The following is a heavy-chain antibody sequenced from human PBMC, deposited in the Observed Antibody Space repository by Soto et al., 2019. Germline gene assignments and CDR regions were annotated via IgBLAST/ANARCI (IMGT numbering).Heavy chain of an antibody. Sequence: QVQLQESGPGLVKPSQTLSLTCTVSGGSISSGGYYWSWIRQHPGKGLEWIGYIYYSGSTYYNPSLKSRVTISVDTSKNQFSLKLSSVTAADTAVYYCARDPGDCSSTSCSTGAGFDYWGQGTLVTVSS. CDR2: IYYSGST. CDR3: ARDPGDCSSTSCSTGAGFDY. J-gene: IGHJ4*02. CDR1: GGSISSGGYY. D-gene: IGHD2-2*01. V-gene: IGHV4-31*03.